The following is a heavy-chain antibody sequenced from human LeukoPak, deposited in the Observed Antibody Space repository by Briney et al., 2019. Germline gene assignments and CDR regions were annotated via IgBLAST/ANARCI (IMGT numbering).Heavy chain of an antibody. CDR3: AKAQAGGYNYAPLDY. CDR2: ISGSGGNI. V-gene: IGHV3-23*01. J-gene: IGHJ4*02. D-gene: IGHD5-18*01. Sequence: GGSLRLSCAASGFTFNLYGMNWVRPAPGKGLEWVSSISGSGGNIYYADFVKGRFTISRDNSENTLYLQMNSLRAEDTAVYYCAKAQAGGYNYAPLDYWGQGTLVTVPS. CDR1: GFTFNLYG.